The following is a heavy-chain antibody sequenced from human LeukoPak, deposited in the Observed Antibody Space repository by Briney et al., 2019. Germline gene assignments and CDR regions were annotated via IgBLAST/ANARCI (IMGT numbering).Heavy chain of an antibody. CDR2: IKQDGSEK. J-gene: IGHJ4*02. CDR1: GFTFSNYW. CDR3: ARDPWELLTLFDY. V-gene: IGHV3-7*01. Sequence: GGSLTLSCAASGFTFSNYWMTWVRQAPGKGLEWVANIKQDGSEKYYVDSVKGRFTISRDNAKNSLYLQMNSLRAEDTAVYYCARDPWELLTLFDYWGQGTLVTVSS. D-gene: IGHD1-26*01.